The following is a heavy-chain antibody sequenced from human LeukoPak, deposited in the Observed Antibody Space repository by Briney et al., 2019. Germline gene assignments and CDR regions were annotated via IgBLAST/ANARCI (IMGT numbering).Heavy chain of an antibody. J-gene: IGHJ4*02. CDR1: GFTFGDYA. CDR2: ISGDGGTT. V-gene: IGHV3-43*02. CDR3: AKVLRGYCSGGSCYGYDFDY. D-gene: IGHD2-15*01. Sequence: QTGESLRLSCAASGFTFGDYAMHWVRQAPGKGLEWVSLISGDGGTTYYADSVKGRFTISRDSSKNSLYLQMNSLRTEDTALYYCAKVLRGYCSGGSCYGYDFDYWGQGTLVTVSS.